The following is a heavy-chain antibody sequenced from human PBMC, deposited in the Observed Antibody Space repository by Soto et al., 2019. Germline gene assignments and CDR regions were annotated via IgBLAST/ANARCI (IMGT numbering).Heavy chain of an antibody. Sequence: QVQLQESGPGLVTPSGTLSLTCAVSGGSISSNNWWSWVRQPPGKGLEWIGEIYHDGNTHYNPSLKSWVTMSVDKSKNHFALILSSLTAADTAVYYCAKLDGGGSWGQGTVVTVSS. CDR1: GGSISSNNW. J-gene: IGHJ5*02. D-gene: IGHD2-15*01. V-gene: IGHV4-4*02. CDR2: IYHDGNT. CDR3: AKLDGGGS.